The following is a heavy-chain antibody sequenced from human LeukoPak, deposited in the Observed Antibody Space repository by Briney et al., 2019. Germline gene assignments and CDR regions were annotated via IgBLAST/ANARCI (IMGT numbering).Heavy chain of an antibody. J-gene: IGHJ4*02. CDR3: ARHDIPYSGRYPGPLDY. CDR2: IYYGGST. Sequence: PSETLSLTCTVSGGSISSGTYYWGWIRQPRGKGLGWIVSIYYGGSTYYSPSRKSRVTISVYTPKNQISLKLSSVTAADTAVYYCARHDIPYSGRYPGPLDYWGQGTLATVSA. CDR1: GGSISSGTYY. D-gene: IGHD6-19*01. V-gene: IGHV4-39*01.